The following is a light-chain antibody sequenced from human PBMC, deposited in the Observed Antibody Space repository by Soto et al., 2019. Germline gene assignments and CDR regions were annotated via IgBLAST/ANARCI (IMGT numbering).Light chain of an antibody. CDR2: KDT. J-gene: IGLJ2*01. Sequence: SYELTQPPSVSVSLGQMARITCSGEALPKKYAYWYQQKPGQFPVLVLYKDTERPSGIPERFSGSGSGTIVTLTINGVQAEDEADYFCLSPDSSGIYWVFGGGTKVTVL. CDR1: ALPKKY. CDR3: LSPDSSGIYWV. V-gene: IGLV3-16*01.